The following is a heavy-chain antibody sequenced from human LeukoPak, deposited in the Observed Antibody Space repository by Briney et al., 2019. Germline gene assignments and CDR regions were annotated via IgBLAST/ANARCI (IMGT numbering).Heavy chain of an antibody. J-gene: IGHJ4*02. CDR2: INSNSGDT. D-gene: IGHD3-16*01. CDR3: ARVDSRGRHFDY. V-gene: IGHV1-2*02. Sequence: ASVTVSCKASGYTFTGYYMHWVRQAPGQGLEWMGWINSNSGDTNYAQKFQGRVTMTRDTSISTAYMELSSLRSDDTAVYYCARVDSRGRHFDYWGQGTLVTVSS. CDR1: GYTFTGYY.